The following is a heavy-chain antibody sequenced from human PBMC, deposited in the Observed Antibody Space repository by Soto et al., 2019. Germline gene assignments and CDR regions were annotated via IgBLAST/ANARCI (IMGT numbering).Heavy chain of an antibody. CDR1: GFTFSRYS. CDR2: TSSDGGTK. J-gene: IGHJ4*02. V-gene: IGHV3-30-3*01. Sequence: QVQLMESGGGVVQPGGSLRLSSATSGFTFSRYSMHWFRQAPGKGLEWVAVTSSDGGTKFYADSVKGRFTVSRDNSKNTLYLQMNSLRPEDTAVYYCARGVAAAGHYFDYWGQGTLVTVSS. CDR3: ARGVAAAGHYFDY. D-gene: IGHD6-13*01.